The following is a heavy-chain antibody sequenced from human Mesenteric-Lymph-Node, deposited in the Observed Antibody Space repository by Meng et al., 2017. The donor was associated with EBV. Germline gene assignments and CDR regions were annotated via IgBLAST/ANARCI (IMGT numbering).Heavy chain of an antibody. CDR1: GVSVSGDSFY. D-gene: IGHD1-26*01. J-gene: IGHJ4*02. CDR2: IYDSGIT. CDR3: ARDRGWELLDY. Sequence: VQLQGSGPGLVKPSGTLSRTCTVSGVSVSGDSFYWSWIRQPPGKGLEWIGFIYDSGITHYSPSLKSRVTISVDTSKNQFSLELRSMTPADTAVYYCARDRGWELLDYWGQGTLVTVSS. V-gene: IGHV4-61*01.